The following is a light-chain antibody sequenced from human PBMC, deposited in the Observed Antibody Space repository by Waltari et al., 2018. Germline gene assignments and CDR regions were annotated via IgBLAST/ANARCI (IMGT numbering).Light chain of an antibody. J-gene: IGKJ1*01. CDR3: QQNYYTPWT. CDR2: GAS. V-gene: IGKV1-39*01. Sequence: DIQMTQYPSSLSASVGDRVTITCRASQSISNYLNWYQQKPGKAPHLLIYGASNLQSGVPSRFSGSRSGTDFTLSISSLQPEDFATYYCQQNYYTPWTFGQGTKVEIK. CDR1: QSISNY.